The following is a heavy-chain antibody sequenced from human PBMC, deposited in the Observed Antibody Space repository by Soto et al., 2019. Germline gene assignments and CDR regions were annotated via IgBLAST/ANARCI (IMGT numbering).Heavy chain of an antibody. CDR1: CGSFSGYY. D-gene: IGHD6-6*01. J-gene: IGHJ4*02. CDR3: ARTSRFDC. V-gene: IGHV4-34*01. CDR2: INHSGST. Sequence: SETLSLTCAVYCGSFSGYYWGWIRQPPGKGLEWIGEINHSGSTNYNPSLNSRVTMSVDTSKNQFSLKLSSVTVADTAVYYCARTSRFDCWGQGTLVTVS.